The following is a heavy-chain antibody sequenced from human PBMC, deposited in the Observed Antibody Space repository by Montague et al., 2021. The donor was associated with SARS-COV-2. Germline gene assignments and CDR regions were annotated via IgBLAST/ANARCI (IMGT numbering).Heavy chain of an antibody. V-gene: IGHV4-59*01. D-gene: IGHD2-15*01. CDR3: ARAQNICFIANCVNYFDL. J-gene: IGHJ4*02. CDR1: GGSTSNYC. CDR2: IFYAGST. Sequence: SETLSLTCSVSGGSTSNYCWTWIRQSPGEGLQWIGYIFYAGSTKFNPSLKSRVSMSLDTSKNHFSLRLSAVTAADTARYYCARAQNICFIANCVNYFDLWGLGALVTVSS.